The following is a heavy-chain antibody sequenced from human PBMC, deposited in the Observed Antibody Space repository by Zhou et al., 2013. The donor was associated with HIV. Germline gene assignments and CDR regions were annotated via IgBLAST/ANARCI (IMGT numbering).Heavy chain of an antibody. CDR3: VKTRGSGAYHYFYMDV. V-gene: IGHV1-18*01. CDR2: ISGDNGDT. Sequence: QVQLVQSGAEVKKPGASVKVSCKASGYTLTTSDLHWVRQASGQGLEWMGWISGDNGDTNYAQKFQGKVTMTTDTLTNTAYLEFRSLKSDDTAVYYCVKTRGSGAYHYFYMDVWGKGTSVTVSS. D-gene: IGHD3-10*01. CDR1: GYTLTTSD. J-gene: IGHJ6*03.